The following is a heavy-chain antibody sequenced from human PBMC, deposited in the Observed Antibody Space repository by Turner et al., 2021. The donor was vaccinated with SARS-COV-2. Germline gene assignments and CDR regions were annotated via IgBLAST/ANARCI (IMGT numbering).Heavy chain of an antibody. V-gene: IGHV1-8*01. CDR2: MNHNSGNT. CDR1: GYTFTNYD. CDR3: AGLHGHCTSTSCYWDYYFGMDV. D-gene: IGHD2-2*01. Sequence: QVQLVQSGAEVKKPGASVKVSCTASGYTFTNYDINGVRQATGQGLEWMGWMNHNSGNTGYAQKCPGRVTMTRDTSISTAYMELSSLRSEDTAVYDGAGLHGHCTSTSCYWDYYFGMDVWGQGTTVTVSS. J-gene: IGHJ6*02.